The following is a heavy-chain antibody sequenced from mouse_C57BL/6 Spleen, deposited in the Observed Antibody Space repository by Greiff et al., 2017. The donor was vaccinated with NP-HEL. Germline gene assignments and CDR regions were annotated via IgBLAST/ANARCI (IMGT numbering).Heavy chain of an antibody. J-gene: IGHJ1*03. CDR3: ARRGYGNWYFDV. CDR2: IYPGDGDT. CDR1: GYAFSSYW. Sequence: QVQLKQSGAELVKPGASVKISCKASGYAFSSYWMNWVKQRPGKGLEWIGQIYPGDGDTNYNGKFKGKATLTADKSSSTAYMQLSSLTSEDSAVYFCARRGYGNWYFDVWGTGTTVTVSS. D-gene: IGHD2-10*02. V-gene: IGHV1-80*01.